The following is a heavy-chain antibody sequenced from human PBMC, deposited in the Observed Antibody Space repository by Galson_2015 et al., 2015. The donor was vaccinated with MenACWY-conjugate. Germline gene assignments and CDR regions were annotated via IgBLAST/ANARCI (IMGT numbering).Heavy chain of an antibody. V-gene: IGHV3-23*01. D-gene: IGHD3-10*01. J-gene: IGHJ4*02. Sequence: SLRLSCAASGFTFSSSAMTWVRQGPGKGLEWVAAIRGRGGSTFYADSVRGRFSISRDIIKNTLYLQMNSLRAEDTAVYYCAKDQTFYYGSGNREVFDYWGQGTLVTVSS. CDR3: AKDQTFYYGSGNREVFDY. CDR1: GFTFSSSA. CDR2: IRGRGGST.